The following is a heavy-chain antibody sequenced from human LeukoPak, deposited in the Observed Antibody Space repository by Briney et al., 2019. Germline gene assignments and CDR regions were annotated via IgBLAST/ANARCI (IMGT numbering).Heavy chain of an antibody. CDR1: GGSISSGGYY. V-gene: IGHV4-31*03. CDR2: MYYSGST. J-gene: IGHJ4*02. Sequence: SETLSLTCTVSGGSISSGGYYWSWIRQHPGKGLEWIGYMYYSGSTYYNPSLKSRVTISVDTSKNQFSLKLSSVTAADTAVYYCARAPTYYDILTGYPLYYFDYWGQGTLVTVSS. CDR3: ARAPTYYDILTGYPLYYFDY. D-gene: IGHD3-9*01.